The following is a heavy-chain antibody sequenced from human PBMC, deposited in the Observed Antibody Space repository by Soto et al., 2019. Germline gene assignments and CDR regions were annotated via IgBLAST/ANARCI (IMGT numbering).Heavy chain of an antibody. J-gene: IGHJ6*03. CDR2: IKQDGSEK. CDR3: ARVCFRVSLLPYYMDV. CDR1: GFTFSSYW. Sequence: VQLVESGGGWVQPGGSLRLSCAASGFTFSSYWMSWVRQAPGKGLEWVANIKQDGSEKYYVDSVKGRFTISRDNAKNSLYLQMNSLRAEDTAVYYCARVCFRVSLLPYYMDVWGKGTTVTVSS. V-gene: IGHV3-7*01. D-gene: IGHD3-3*01.